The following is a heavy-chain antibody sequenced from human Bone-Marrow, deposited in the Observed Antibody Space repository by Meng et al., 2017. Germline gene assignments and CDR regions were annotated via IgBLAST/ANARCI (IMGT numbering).Heavy chain of an antibody. D-gene: IGHD2-2*01. CDR2: IYYSGST. Sequence: RLQEPGPGLVMPSATLSLPCTVSGGSISSSSYYWGWIRQPPGKGLEWIGSIYYSGSTYYNPSLKSRVTISVDTSKNQFSLKLSSVTAADTAVYYCARAGSGIVVVLDPWGQGTLVTVSS. CDR1: GGSISSSSYY. V-gene: IGHV4-39*07. J-gene: IGHJ5*02. CDR3: ARAGSGIVVVLDP.